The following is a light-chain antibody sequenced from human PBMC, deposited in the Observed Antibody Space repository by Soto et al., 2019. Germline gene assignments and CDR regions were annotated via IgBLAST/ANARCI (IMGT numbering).Light chain of an antibody. CDR3: SSFTSGFTFV. Sequence: AVTQPASVSGSPGQWIAISCTGTRSDVGAYNCVSWYQQHRGKAPKLMISEVTNRPSGGSVGCSGCEAGNTASLTSSGLQAEDEADYYCSSFTSGFTFVFGTGTKV. J-gene: IGLJ1*01. CDR2: EVT. CDR1: RSDVGAYNC. V-gene: IGLV2-14*01.